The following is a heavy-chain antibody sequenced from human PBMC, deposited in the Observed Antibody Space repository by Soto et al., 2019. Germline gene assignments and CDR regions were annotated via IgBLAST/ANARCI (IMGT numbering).Heavy chain of an antibody. CDR3: ARLKFYFVPGGYSNCYYSSSMAV. J-gene: IGHJ6*03. D-gene: IGHD2-21*01. CDR1: GGSISSYY. V-gene: IGHV4-59*01. CDR2: IYYSGST. Sequence: SETLSLTCTVSGGSISSYYWSWIRQPPGKGLEWIGYIYYSGSTNYNPSLKSRVTISVDTSKNQFSLKLSSVTAADTAVYYCARLKFYFVPGGYSNCYYSSSMAVGVKGPTDPVS.